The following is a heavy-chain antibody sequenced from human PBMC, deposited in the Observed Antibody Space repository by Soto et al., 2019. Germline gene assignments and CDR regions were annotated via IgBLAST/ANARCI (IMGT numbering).Heavy chain of an antibody. Sequence: GESLKISCKGSGYSFTSYWIGWVRQMPGKDLEWMGIIYPGDSDTRYSPSFQGQVTISADKSISTAYLQWSSLKASDTAMYYCARVYCSGGSCYLYAFDIWGQGTMVTVSS. J-gene: IGHJ3*02. CDR2: IYPGDSDT. V-gene: IGHV5-51*01. CDR1: GYSFTSYW. CDR3: ARVYCSGGSCYLYAFDI. D-gene: IGHD2-15*01.